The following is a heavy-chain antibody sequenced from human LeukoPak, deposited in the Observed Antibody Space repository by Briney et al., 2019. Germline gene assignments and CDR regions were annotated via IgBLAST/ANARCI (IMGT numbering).Heavy chain of an antibody. D-gene: IGHD5-18*01. Sequence: GGSLRLSCAASGFTFSSYWMSWVRQAPGKGLEWVANIKQDGSEKHYVDSVKGRFTISRDNAKNSLYLQMNSLRAEDTAVYYCASTDQYSYRSPKAGYFDYWGQGTLVTVSS. CDR1: GFTFSSYW. J-gene: IGHJ4*02. CDR2: IKQDGSEK. CDR3: ASTDQYSYRSPKAGYFDY. V-gene: IGHV3-7*01.